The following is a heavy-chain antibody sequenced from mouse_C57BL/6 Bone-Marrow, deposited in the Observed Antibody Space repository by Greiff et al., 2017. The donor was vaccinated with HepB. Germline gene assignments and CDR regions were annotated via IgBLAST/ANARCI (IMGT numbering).Heavy chain of an antibody. J-gene: IGHJ4*01. CDR1: GFTFSDYR. CDR3: ARHFLNYYGSPYYAMDY. CDR2: ISNLAYSI. V-gene: IGHV5-15*01. Sequence: EVKLVESGGGLVQPGGSLKLSCAASGFTFSDYRMAWVRQAPRKGPEWVAFISNLAYSIYYADTVTGRFTISRENAKNTLYLEMSSLRSEDTAMYYCARHFLNYYGSPYYAMDYWGQGTSVTVSS. D-gene: IGHD1-1*01.